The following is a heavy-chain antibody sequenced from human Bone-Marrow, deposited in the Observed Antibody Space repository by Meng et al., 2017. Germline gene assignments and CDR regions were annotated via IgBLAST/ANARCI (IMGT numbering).Heavy chain of an antibody. CDR2: INAGNGNT. Sequence: ASVKVSCKASGYTFTSYAMHWVRQAPGQRLEWMGWINAGNGNTKYSQKFQGRVTITRDTSASTAYMELGSLRSEDTAVYYCARSPFRMVRGVYYYGMDVWGRGTMVTVAS. CDR1: GYTFTSYA. CDR3: ARSPFRMVRGVYYYGMDV. V-gene: IGHV1-3*01. J-gene: IGHJ6*02. D-gene: IGHD3-10*01.